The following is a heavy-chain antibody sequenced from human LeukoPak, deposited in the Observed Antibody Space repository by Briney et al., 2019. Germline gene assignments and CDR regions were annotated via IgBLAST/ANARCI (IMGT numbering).Heavy chain of an antibody. CDR3: ARARSGWFDY. J-gene: IGHJ4*02. V-gene: IGHV3-21*01. Sequence: GGSLRLSCAASGFTFSTYSMNWVRQAPGKGLEWVSSISSSSSYIYYADSVKGRFTISRDNAKNSLYLQMNSLRAEDTAVYYCARARSGWFDYWGQGTLVTVSS. CDR1: GFTFSTYS. CDR2: ISSSSSYI. D-gene: IGHD6-19*01.